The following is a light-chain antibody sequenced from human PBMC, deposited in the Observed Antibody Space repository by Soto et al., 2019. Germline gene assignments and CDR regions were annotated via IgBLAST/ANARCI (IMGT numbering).Light chain of an antibody. J-gene: IGKJ4*01. CDR1: QNIRSS. V-gene: IGKV1-39*01. Sequence: DMQLTQSPSSLSASAGDRVTITCRATQNIRSSLDCDQQKPGKAPKLLLYAASSLQSGVPSRFSGSGSGTDFTLTISSQPPEDFATYYCQQSYSSPLTFGGGTKVK. CDR3: QQSYSSPLT. CDR2: AAS.